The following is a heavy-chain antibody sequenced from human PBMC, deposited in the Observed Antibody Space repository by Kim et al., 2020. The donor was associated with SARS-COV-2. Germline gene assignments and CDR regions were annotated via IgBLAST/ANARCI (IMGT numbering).Heavy chain of an antibody. J-gene: IGHJ6*02. CDR3: ARRGDILTGYGNYYYGMDV. Sequence: SETLSLTCAVYGGSFSGYYWSWIRQPPGKGLEWIGEINHSGSTNYNPSLKSRVTISVDTSKNQFSLKLSSVTAADTAVYYCARRGDILTGYGNYYYGMDVWGQGTTVTVSS. CDR1: GGSFSGYY. V-gene: IGHV4-34*01. D-gene: IGHD3-9*01. CDR2: INHSGST.